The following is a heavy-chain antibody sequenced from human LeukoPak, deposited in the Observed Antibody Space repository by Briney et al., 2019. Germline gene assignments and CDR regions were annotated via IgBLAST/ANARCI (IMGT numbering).Heavy chain of an antibody. CDR1: GFTFNKYS. J-gene: IGHJ6*03. CDR3: ARVFNPLGYYMDV. CDR2: ISTSSSYI. V-gene: IGHV3-21*01. D-gene: IGHD3-3*01. Sequence: GGSLRLSCAASGFTFNKYSMNWVRQAPGKGLEWVSSISTSSSYIYYADSVKGRFTISRDNSKNTMYLQMNSLRAEDTAVYYCARVFNPLGYYMDVWGKGTTVTISS.